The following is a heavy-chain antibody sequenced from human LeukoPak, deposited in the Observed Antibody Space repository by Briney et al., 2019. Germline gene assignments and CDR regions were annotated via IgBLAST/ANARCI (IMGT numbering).Heavy chain of an antibody. J-gene: IGHJ4*02. CDR2: VGGDGRVT. Sequence: GGSLRLSCAASGFTFATYVMTWVRQAPGKGLEWVSSVGGDGRVTYYADSVRGRFTISRDNSKNTIFPQMNSLRVEDTAVYYCARDLGSPAGYWGQGTLVTVSS. D-gene: IGHD3-10*01. V-gene: IGHV3-23*01. CDR1: GFTFATYV. CDR3: ARDLGSPAGY.